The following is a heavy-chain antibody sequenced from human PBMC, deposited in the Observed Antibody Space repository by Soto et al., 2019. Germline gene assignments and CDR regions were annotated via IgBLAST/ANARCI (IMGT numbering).Heavy chain of an antibody. CDR1: GGSISSYY. CDR2: IYYSGST. Sequence: SETLSLTCTVSGGSISSYYWSWIRQPPGKGLEWIGYIYYSGSTNYNPSLKSRVTISVDTSKNQFSLKLSSETAADTAVYYCARTTYYDFWSGYLSHPLYYFDYWGQGTLVTVSS. V-gene: IGHV4-59*01. D-gene: IGHD3-3*01. J-gene: IGHJ4*02. CDR3: ARTTYYDFWSGYLSHPLYYFDY.